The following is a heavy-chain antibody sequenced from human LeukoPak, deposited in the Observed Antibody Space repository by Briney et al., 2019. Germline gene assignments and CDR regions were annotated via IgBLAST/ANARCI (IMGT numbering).Heavy chain of an antibody. CDR2: INPDSGGT. D-gene: IGHD2-15*01. CDR1: GYTFTSYG. J-gene: IGHJ4*02. V-gene: IGHV1-2*02. CDR3: ARLRDIAGAGEAY. Sequence: ASVKVSCKASGYTFTSYGISWVRQAPGQGLEWMGWINPDSGGTKSAQRFQARVTMSRDTSTNTAYLELSGLRPDDTAVYRCARLRDIAGAGEAYWGQGTLVTVSS.